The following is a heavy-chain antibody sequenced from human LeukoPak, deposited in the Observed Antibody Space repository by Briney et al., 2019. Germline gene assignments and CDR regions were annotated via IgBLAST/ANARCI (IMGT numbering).Heavy chain of an antibody. J-gene: IGHJ3*02. V-gene: IGHV4-39*01. D-gene: IGHD3-10*01. Sequence: PSETLSLTCTVSGVSISSSNSYWGWIRQPPGKGLEWIGSIYYSGNTYYNASLKSQVSISIDTSKNQFSLRLTSVTAADTAAYYCARPKYYYDSGSNYSIVGAFDIWGQGTMVIVSS. CDR1: GVSISSSNSY. CDR3: ARPKYYYDSGSNYSIVGAFDI. CDR2: IYYSGNT.